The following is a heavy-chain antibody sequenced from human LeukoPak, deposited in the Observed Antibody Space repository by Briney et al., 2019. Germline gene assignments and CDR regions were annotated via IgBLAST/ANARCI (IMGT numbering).Heavy chain of an antibody. CDR1: GYTVTGHH. V-gene: IGHV1-2*02. CDR3: AGDMVRGVILRRVLEY. Sequence: ASVKVSCKASGYTVTGHHMHWVRQAPGQGLEWMGWINPNSGGTNYAQKFQGRVTMTRDTSINTAYMELSRLRSDDTAAYYCAGDMVRGVILRRVLEYWGQGTLVTVSS. CDR2: INPNSGGT. J-gene: IGHJ4*02. D-gene: IGHD3-10*01.